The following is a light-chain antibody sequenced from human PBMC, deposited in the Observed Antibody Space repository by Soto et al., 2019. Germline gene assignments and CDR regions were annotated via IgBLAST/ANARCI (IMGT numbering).Light chain of an antibody. V-gene: IGLV1-44*01. CDR1: SSNIGTNT. J-gene: IGLJ1*01. CDR2: TNS. Sequence: QSVLTQPPSASGTPGQRVIISCSGSSSNIGTNTVNWYQQLPGTAPKLLIYTNSQRPSGVPDRFSGSKSGTSASLAISGLQSEDEADYYCAAWDDSLNGFYVFGTGTKVTVL. CDR3: AAWDDSLNGFYV.